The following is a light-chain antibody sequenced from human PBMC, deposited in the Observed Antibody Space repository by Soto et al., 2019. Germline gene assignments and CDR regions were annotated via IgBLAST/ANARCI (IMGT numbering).Light chain of an antibody. J-gene: IGKJ5*01. CDR1: QNVNSY. CDR3: QQRQYWPPIT. CDR2: DAS. Sequence: VLTQSPATLSLSPGERATLSCRASQNVNSYLAWYQQKPGQAPRLLIYDASNRAAGIPARFSGSGSGTDFTLTISSLEPEDFAIYYCQQRQYWPPITFGQGTRLEIK. V-gene: IGKV3-11*01.